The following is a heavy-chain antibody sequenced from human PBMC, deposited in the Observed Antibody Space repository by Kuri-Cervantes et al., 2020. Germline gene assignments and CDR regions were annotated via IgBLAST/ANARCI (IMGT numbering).Heavy chain of an antibody. CDR3: ARRTYYDSSGYYYDLGYFDY. Sequence: GGSLRLSCKGSGYSFTSYWIGWVRQMPGKGLEWMGIIYPGDSDTRYSPSFQGQVTISADKSISTAYLQWSSLKASDTAMYYCARRTYYDSSGYYYDLGYFDYWGQGTLVTVS. J-gene: IGHJ4*02. CDR1: GYSFTSYW. CDR2: IYPGDSDT. D-gene: IGHD3-22*01. V-gene: IGHV5-51*01.